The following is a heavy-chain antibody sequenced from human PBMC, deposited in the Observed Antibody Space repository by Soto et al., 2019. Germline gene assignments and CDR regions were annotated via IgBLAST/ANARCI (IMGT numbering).Heavy chain of an antibody. J-gene: IGHJ6*03. CDR3: ARLPRGIGYCSSTSCLYYYYYYMDV. V-gene: IGHV4-31*03. Sequence: QVQLQESGPGLVKPSQTLSLTCTVSGGSISSGGYYWSWIRQHPGKGLEWIGYIYYSGSTYYNPSLRSRVTVSVDTSKNQFSLKLSSVTAADTAVYYCARLPRGIGYCSSTSCLYYYYYYMDVWGKETTVTVSS. CDR1: GGSISSGGYY. CDR2: IYYSGST. D-gene: IGHD2-2*01.